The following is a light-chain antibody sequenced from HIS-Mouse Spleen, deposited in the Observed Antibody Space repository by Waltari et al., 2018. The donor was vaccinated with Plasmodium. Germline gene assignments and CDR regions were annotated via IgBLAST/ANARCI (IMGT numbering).Light chain of an antibody. J-gene: IGKJ4*01. CDR2: GAS. V-gene: IGKV3-15*01. CDR1: QSVSSN. Sequence: EIVITQSPATLSVSPGERATLSCRASQSVSSNLAWYQQKPGQAPRLLIHGASTRATGIPARFSGSGSGTEFTLTISSMQSEDFAVYYCQQYNNWLSLTFGGGTKVEIK. CDR3: QQYNNWLSLT.